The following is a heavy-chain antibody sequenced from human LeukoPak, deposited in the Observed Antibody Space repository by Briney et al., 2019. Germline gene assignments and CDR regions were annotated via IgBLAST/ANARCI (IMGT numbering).Heavy chain of an antibody. Sequence: SETLSLTCTVSGYSISSGYYWGWIRQPPGKGLEWIGSIYHSGSTYYNPSLKSRVTISVDTSKNQFSLKLSSVTAADTAVYYCASSLWSGYYAKSDPWGQGTLVTVSS. D-gene: IGHD3-3*01. CDR1: GYSISSGYY. J-gene: IGHJ5*02. V-gene: IGHV4-38-2*02. CDR2: IYHSGST. CDR3: ASSLWSGYYAKSDP.